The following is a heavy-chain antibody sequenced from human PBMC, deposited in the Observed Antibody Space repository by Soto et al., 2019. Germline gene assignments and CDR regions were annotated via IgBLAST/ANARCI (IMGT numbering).Heavy chain of an antibody. CDR2: ITNGGGGT. CDR1: GFTFSSYA. Sequence: EVQLLESGGGLVQPGGSLRLPCAASGFTFSSYAMTWVRQTPGKGLEWVSTITNGGGGTYYADSVKGRFTISRDNSKNTLYLQMSSLRAEDTAVYYCAKVPLVGYYFDYWGQGTLVTVSS. V-gene: IGHV3-23*01. CDR3: AKVPLVGYYFDY. J-gene: IGHJ4*02. D-gene: IGHD5-12*01.